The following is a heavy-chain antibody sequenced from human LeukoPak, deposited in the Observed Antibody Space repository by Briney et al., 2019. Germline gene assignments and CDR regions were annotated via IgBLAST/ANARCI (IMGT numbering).Heavy chain of an antibody. D-gene: IGHD3-22*01. V-gene: IGHV4-61*02. Sequence: PSETLSLTCTVSGDSISNDKYYWSWIRQSAGKGLEWIGRIYASGITNYNPSLKSRVTISLDTSKNQFSLELSSVTAADTAMYPCARDYYEITGYNKSDPWAREPWSPSPQ. J-gene: IGHJ5*02. CDR3: ARDYYEITGYNKSDP. CDR2: IYASGIT. CDR1: GDSISNDKYY.